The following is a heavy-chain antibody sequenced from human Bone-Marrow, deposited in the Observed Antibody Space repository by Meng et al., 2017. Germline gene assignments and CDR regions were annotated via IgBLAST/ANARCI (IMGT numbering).Heavy chain of an antibody. CDR1: GDSVSSNDAA. V-gene: IGHV6-1*01. Sequence: SQTSSLTCAISGDSVSSNDAARNWIRQSPSRGLEWLGRTYYRSKWFNDYAVSVRRRISINPDTSKNHFPLQLNSVTPEDTAVYYCARGSDFDYWGQGTLVTVSS. J-gene: IGHJ4*02. CDR2: TYYRSKWFN. CDR3: ARGSDFDY.